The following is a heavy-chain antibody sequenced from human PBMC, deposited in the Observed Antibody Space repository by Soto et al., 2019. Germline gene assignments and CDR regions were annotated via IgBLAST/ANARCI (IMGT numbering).Heavy chain of an antibody. D-gene: IGHD3-3*01. CDR3: ARALDFWSGYLPD. V-gene: IGHV3-48*03. J-gene: IGHJ4*02. CDR1: GFTFSSYE. CDR2: ISSGGTTI. Sequence: EVQLVESGGGLVQPGGSLRLSCAASGFTFSSYEMNWVRQAPGKGLEWVSYISSGGTTIYYADSVKGRFTISRDNAKNSLYLQMNSLRAEDTAIYYCARALDFWSGYLPDWGQGTLVTVSS.